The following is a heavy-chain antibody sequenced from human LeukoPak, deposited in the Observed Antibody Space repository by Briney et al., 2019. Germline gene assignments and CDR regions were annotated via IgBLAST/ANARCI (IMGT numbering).Heavy chain of an antibody. J-gene: IGHJ4*02. CDR3: ARGKVDTAMAIDY. Sequence: GGSLRLSCAASGFTFSSYWMHWVRQAPGKGLVWVSRINSDGSSASYADSVKGRFTISRDNAKNTLYLQMNSLRAEDTAVYYCARGKVDTAMAIDYWGQGTLVTVSS. CDR1: GFTFSSYW. V-gene: IGHV3-74*01. D-gene: IGHD5-18*01. CDR2: INSDGSSA.